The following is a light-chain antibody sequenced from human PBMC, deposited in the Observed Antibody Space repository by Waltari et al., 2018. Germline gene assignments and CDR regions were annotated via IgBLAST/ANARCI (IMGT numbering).Light chain of an antibody. V-gene: IGLV2-23*02. J-gene: IGLJ2*01. CDR2: EVS. Sequence: QSALTQPASVSGSPGQSITISCTGTSSDVGSYNLVSWYQQHPGKAPKLMIYEVSKRPPGVSNRFSGSKSGNTASLTISGLQAEDEADYYGCSYAGSSTVVFGGGTKLTVL. CDR1: SSDVGSYNL. CDR3: CSYAGSSTVV.